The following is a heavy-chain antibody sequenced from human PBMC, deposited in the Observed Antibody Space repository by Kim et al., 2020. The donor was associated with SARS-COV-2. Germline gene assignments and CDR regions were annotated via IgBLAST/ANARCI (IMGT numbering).Heavy chain of an antibody. Sequence: SKTLSLTCNVSGGSISSYYWSWIRQPAGKGLEWIGRIHSSGRTNYNPSLQSRVTMSADTSKNQFSLKLSSVTAADTAVYYCARLSQSNIWATDSWGQGTLVTVSS. CDR1: GGSISSYY. D-gene: IGHD3-16*01. CDR3: ARLSQSNIWATDS. J-gene: IGHJ4*02. CDR2: IHSSGRT. V-gene: IGHV4-4*07.